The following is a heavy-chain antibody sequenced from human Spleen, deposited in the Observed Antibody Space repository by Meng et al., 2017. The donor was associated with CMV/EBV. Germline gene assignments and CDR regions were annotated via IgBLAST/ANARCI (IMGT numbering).Heavy chain of an antibody. CDR2: IYWNDDK. CDR1: GCSLRTGGVG. Sequence: SGATLVKPTQPLTLTCTYSGCSLRTGGVGVDWIRKPPGKALEWLALIYWNDDKRYTPSLKIRLTITKDTSKNQVVLPMTNMHPVDTATYYCAHQLELRGYYGMDVWGQGTTVTVSS. D-gene: IGHD1-7*01. CDR3: AHQLELRGYYGMDV. V-gene: IGHV2-5*01. J-gene: IGHJ6*02.